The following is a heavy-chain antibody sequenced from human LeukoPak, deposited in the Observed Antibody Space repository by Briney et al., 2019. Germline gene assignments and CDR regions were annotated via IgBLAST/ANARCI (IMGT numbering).Heavy chain of an antibody. CDR1: VFSFSGHW. Sequence: GGSLTLSCAASVFSFSGHWMNWARQPPGKGLEWVANIKAEGSEKYYVDSVKGRFTISRDDAKRTVDPKMHNLRPEDAAIYYCAYRNNFEYWGQGALVTVSS. V-gene: IGHV3-7*05. D-gene: IGHD1-26*01. CDR2: IKAEGSEK. J-gene: IGHJ1*01. CDR3: AYRNNFEY.